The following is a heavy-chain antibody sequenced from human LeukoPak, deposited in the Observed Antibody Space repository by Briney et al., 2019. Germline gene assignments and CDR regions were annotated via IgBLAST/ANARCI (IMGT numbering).Heavy chain of an antibody. CDR3: ARLVPPGGGDCTGSNCHTVYYFDY. CDR1: GGSITKNGYY. D-gene: IGHD2-15*01. CDR2: MHYSGTT. Sequence: PSETLSLTCSVSGGSITKNGYYWGWIRQSPETGLEWIGSMHYSGTTYYNPSLKSRVTISIDAAKNQFSLMLTSVTAADTAVYYCARLVPPGGGDCTGSNCHTVYYFDYWGQGTLVTVSS. V-gene: IGHV4-39*01. J-gene: IGHJ4*02.